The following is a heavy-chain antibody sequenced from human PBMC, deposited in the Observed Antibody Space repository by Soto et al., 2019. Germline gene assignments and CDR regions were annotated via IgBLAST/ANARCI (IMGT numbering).Heavy chain of an antibody. V-gene: IGHV3-30*18. CDR2: ISDDGSNQ. CDR3: AKDWGYGDYVFDF. CDR1: GFTFSLYG. D-gene: IGHD4-17*01. J-gene: IGHJ4*02. Sequence: QVQLVESGGGVVQPGRSLRLSCAASGFTFSLYGIHWVRQAPGKGLEWVALISDDGSNQYFADSVKGRFTISRDNPNNTLYLQMNSLRPEDTAVYFCAKDWGYGDYVFDFWGQGTLVTVSS.